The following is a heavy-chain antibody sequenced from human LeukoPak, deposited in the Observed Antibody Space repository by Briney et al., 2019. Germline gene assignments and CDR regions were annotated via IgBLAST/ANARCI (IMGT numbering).Heavy chain of an antibody. J-gene: IGHJ4*02. CDR3: AREREIAARPGPVDY. Sequence: GRSLRLSCAASGFTFSSYGMHWVRQAPGKGLEWVAVIWYDGSNKYYADSVKGRFTISRDNFKNTLYLQMNSLRAEDTAVYYCAREREIAARPGPVDYWGQGTLVTVSS. CDR1: GFTFSSYG. CDR2: IWYDGSNK. D-gene: IGHD6-6*01. V-gene: IGHV3-33*01.